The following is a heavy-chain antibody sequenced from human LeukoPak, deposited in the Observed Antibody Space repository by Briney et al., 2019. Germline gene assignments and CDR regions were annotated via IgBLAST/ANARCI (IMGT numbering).Heavy chain of an antibody. Sequence: GGSLRLSCVASGFTPRTYEMNWVRQGPGKGLEWVSYISGSDTTVYYADSVRGRFTISRDNAKSSLYLQMNSLRAEDTAVYYCARDKIGYYGWFDPWGQGTLVTVSS. D-gene: IGHD3-10*01. J-gene: IGHJ5*02. CDR3: ARDKIGYYGWFDP. CDR2: ISGSDTTV. V-gene: IGHV3-48*03. CDR1: GFTPRTYE.